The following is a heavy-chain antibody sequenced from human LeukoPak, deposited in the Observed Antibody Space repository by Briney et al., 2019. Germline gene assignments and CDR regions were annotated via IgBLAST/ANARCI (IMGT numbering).Heavy chain of an antibody. V-gene: IGHV1-58*02. CDR3: AAVSSISSPAAIPP. D-gene: IGHD2-2*01. CDR2: IVVGSGNT. Sequence: TSVKVSCKASGFTFTSSAMQWVRQARGQRLEWKGWIVVGSGNTNYAQKFQERVTITRDMSTSTAYMELSSLRSEDTAVYYCAAVSSISSPAAIPPWGQGTLVTVSS. J-gene: IGHJ5*02. CDR1: GFTFTSSA.